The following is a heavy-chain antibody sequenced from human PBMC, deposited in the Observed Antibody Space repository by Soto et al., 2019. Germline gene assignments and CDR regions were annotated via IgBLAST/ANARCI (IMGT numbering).Heavy chain of an antibody. D-gene: IGHD3-22*01. CDR2: ISSSSSYT. CDR1: GFTFSDYY. J-gene: IGHJ4*02. Sequence: GGSLRLSCAASGFTFSDYYMSWIRQAPGKGLEWVSYISSSSSYTNYADSVKGRFTISRDNAKNSLYLQMNSLRAEDTAVYYCAREGQPHYYDSSGYYYDYGGQETLVTVS. CDR3: AREGQPHYYDSSGYYYDY. V-gene: IGHV3-11*06.